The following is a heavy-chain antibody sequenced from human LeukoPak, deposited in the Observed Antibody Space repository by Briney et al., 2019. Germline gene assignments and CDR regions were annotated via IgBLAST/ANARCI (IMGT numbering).Heavy chain of an antibody. V-gene: IGHV3-11*04. CDR1: GFTFGDYY. CDR3: ARAITGLLGFRRYYMDV. CDR2: ISSSGSAI. Sequence: GGSLRLSCAASGFTFGDYYMSWIRQAPGKGLGWVSYISSSGSAIYYADSVKGRFTISRDNAKNSLYLQMNSLRAEDTAVYYCARAITGLLGFRRYYMDVWGKGTTVTVSS. D-gene: IGHD2-15*01. J-gene: IGHJ6*03.